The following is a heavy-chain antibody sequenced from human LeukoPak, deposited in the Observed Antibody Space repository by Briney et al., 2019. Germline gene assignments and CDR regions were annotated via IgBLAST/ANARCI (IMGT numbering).Heavy chain of an antibody. CDR1: GFTASSNY. CDR3: ARVRKEGIAVAGTSFDY. D-gene: IGHD6-19*01. V-gene: IGHV3-66*01. J-gene: IGHJ4*02. CDR2: IYSGGST. Sequence: GGSLRLSCAASGFTASSNYMSWVRQAPGKGLEWVSVIYSGGSTYYADSVKGRFTISRDNSKNTLYLQMNSLRAEDTAVYYCARVRKEGIAVAGTSFDYWGQGTLVTVSS.